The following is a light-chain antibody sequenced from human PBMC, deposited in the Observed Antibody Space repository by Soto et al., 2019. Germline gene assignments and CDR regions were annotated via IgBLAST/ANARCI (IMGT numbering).Light chain of an antibody. Sequence: LLTQSPGTLSVSAGERVTLSCRTSQTVRSVYLAWYQQKPGQAPRLLIYGGSNRANGIPDRFSGSGSATDFTLTISRLEPEDSAVYYCQQYDNSPMYTFGQGTKLEIK. J-gene: IGKJ2*01. CDR3: QQYDNSPMYT. V-gene: IGKV3-20*01. CDR1: QTVRSVY. CDR2: GGS.